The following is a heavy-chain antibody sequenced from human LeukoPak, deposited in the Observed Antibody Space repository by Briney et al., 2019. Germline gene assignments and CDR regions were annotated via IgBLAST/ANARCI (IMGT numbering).Heavy chain of an antibody. J-gene: IGHJ4*02. Sequence: ASVKVSCKASGYTFTGYYMHWVRQAPGQGLEWMGWINPNSGGTNYAQKFQGRVTITRDTAIRTAHMELSRLRSHDTAVYYCASGKYSSSSQFDYWGQGTLVTVSS. D-gene: IGHD6-6*01. V-gene: IGHV1-2*02. CDR3: ASGKYSSSSQFDY. CDR2: INPNSGGT. CDR1: GYTFTGYY.